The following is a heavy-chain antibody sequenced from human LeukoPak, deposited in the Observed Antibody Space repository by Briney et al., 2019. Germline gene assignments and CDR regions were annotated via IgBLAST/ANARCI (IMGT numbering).Heavy chain of an antibody. V-gene: IGHV1-2*02. Sequence: EASVKVSCKVSGYTLTELSMHWVRQAPGKGLEWMGWINPNSGGTNYAQKFQGRVTMTRDTSISTAYMELSRLRSDDTAVYYCARDLGLIAAADYWGQGTLVTVSS. J-gene: IGHJ4*02. CDR1: GYTLTELS. CDR3: ARDLGLIAAADY. D-gene: IGHD6-13*01. CDR2: INPNSGGT.